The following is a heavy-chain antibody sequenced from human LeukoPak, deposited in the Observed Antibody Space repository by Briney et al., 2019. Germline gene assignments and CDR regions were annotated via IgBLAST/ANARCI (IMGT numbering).Heavy chain of an antibody. J-gene: IGHJ4*02. CDR3: ATHSGGY. D-gene: IGHD3-16*01. V-gene: IGHV3-66*01. CDR1: GFTVNSNY. Sequence: PGGSLRLSCAASGFTVNSNYMSWVRHAPGKGLEWVSVIYSGGSTYYADSVKGRFTISRDISKNTLFLQMSALRAEDTAVYYCATHSGGYRGQGTLVTVSS. CDR2: IYSGGST.